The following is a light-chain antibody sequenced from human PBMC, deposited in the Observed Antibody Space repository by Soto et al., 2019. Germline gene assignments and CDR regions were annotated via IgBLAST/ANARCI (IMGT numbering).Light chain of an antibody. Sequence: QSALTQPASVSGSPGQSITISCTGTSSDVGDYNYVSWYQQHPGKAPKLMIYEVSNRPSGVSNRFSGSKSGNTASLTISGLQAEDEADYFCSSYTSTSTLHYVFGTGTRSPS. V-gene: IGLV2-14*01. CDR2: EVS. J-gene: IGLJ1*01. CDR3: SSYTSTSTLHYV. CDR1: SSDVGDYNY.